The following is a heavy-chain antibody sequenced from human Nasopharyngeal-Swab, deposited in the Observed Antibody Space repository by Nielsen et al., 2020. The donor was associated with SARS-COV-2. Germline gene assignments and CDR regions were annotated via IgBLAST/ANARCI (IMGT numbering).Heavy chain of an antibody. D-gene: IGHD3-10*01. Sequence: ASVKVSCKASGYTFTSYYMHWVRQAPGQGLEWMGIINPSGGSTSYAQKFQGRVTITADKSTSTAYMELSSLRSEDTAVYYCARASSMVRGVIVPFDYWGQGTLVTVSS. V-gene: IGHV1-46*01. CDR2: INPSGGST. CDR3: ARASSMVRGVIVPFDY. J-gene: IGHJ4*02. CDR1: GYTFTSYY.